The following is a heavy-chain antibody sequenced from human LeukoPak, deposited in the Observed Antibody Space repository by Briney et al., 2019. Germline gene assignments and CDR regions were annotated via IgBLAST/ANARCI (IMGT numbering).Heavy chain of an antibody. V-gene: IGHV3-21*01. CDR2: ISSSSSYI. CDR3: ARVGAVDAFDI. D-gene: IGHD1-26*01. J-gene: IGHJ3*02. CDR1: GFTFSSYS. Sequence: GGSLSLSCAASGFTFSSYSMNWVRQAPGKGLEWVSSISSSSSYIYYADSVKGRFTISRDNAKNSLYLQMNSLRAEDTAVYYCARVGAVDAFDIWGQGTMVTVSS.